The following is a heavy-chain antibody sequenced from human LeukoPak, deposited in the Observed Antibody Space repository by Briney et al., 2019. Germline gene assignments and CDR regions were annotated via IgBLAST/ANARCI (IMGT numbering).Heavy chain of an antibody. CDR2: IKKDGSEK. Sequence: GSLRLSCAASGFTFSSYAMSWVRQAPGKGLEWVANIKKDGSEKYYVASVRGRFTISRDNAKNSLYLQMNSLRAEDTAVYYCASELPSSSWYDYWGQGTLVTVSS. J-gene: IGHJ4*02. V-gene: IGHV3-7*01. CDR1: GFTFSSYA. D-gene: IGHD6-13*01. CDR3: ASELPSSSWYDY.